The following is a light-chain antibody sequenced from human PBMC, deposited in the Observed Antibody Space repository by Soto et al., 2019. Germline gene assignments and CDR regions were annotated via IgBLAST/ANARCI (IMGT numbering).Light chain of an antibody. CDR1: HAISVY. CDR2: SAS. J-gene: IGKJ5*01. Sequence: DIQMTQSPSSRSASVGDRVTITCRASHAISVYLAWYQQKPGQVPKLMIYSASTLQSGVPSRFSGSGSVTDFTLTISSLQPEDVATYFCQKFNTAPISFGQGTRLEIK. V-gene: IGKV1-27*01. CDR3: QKFNTAPIS.